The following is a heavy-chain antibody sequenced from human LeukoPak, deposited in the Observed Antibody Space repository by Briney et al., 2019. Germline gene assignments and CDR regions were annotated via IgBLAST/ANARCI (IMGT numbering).Heavy chain of an antibody. V-gene: IGHV3-48*01. J-gene: IGHJ3*02. Sequence: PPGGSLRLSCAASGFTFSSYSMNWVRQAPGKGLEWVSYITSSSSTIYYADSVKGRFTISRDNAKNSLYLQMNSLRADDTAVYYCARGVPDYYDSSGEAFDIWGQGTMVTVSS. CDR2: ITSSSSTI. CDR1: GFTFSSYS. D-gene: IGHD3-22*01. CDR3: ARGVPDYYDSSGEAFDI.